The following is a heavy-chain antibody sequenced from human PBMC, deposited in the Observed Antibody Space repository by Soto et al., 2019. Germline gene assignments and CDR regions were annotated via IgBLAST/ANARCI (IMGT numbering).Heavy chain of an antibody. J-gene: IGHJ4*02. D-gene: IGHD6-6*01. CDR2: ISYDGSNK. V-gene: IGHV3-30-3*01. Sequence: GGSLRLSCAASGFTFSSYAMHWVRQAPGKGLEWVAVISYDGSNKYYADSVKGRFTISRDNSKNTLYLQMNSLRAEDTAVYYCARDRDSSSSRPQFDYWRQGTLVTVSS. CDR3: ARDRDSSSSRPQFDY. CDR1: GFTFSSYA.